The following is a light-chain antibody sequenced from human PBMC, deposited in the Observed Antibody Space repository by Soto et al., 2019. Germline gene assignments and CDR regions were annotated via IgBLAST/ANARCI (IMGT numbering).Light chain of an antibody. V-gene: IGLV2-14*01. CDR3: SSYTSSTNYV. CDR1: IIDIAPYNY. Sequence: QSALTQPSSVSGSPGRSLTISFTGTIIDIAPYNYVSWYQQHPGKAPKLIIYEVSYRPSGISNRFSGSKSGNTASLTISGLQAEDEADYYYSSYTSSTNYVFGTGTKVTVL. CDR2: EVS. J-gene: IGLJ1*01.